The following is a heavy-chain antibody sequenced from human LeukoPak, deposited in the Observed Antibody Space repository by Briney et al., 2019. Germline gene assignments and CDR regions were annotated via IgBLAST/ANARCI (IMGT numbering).Heavy chain of an antibody. Sequence: PGGSLRLSCAASGFTFSSYSMNWVRQAPGKGLEWVSSISSSSSYIYYADSVKGRFTISGDNAKNSLYLQMNSLRAEDTAVYYCAREVAAAGTGYWGQGTLVTVSS. D-gene: IGHD6-13*01. CDR1: GFTFSSYS. J-gene: IGHJ4*02. CDR2: ISSSSSYI. CDR3: AREVAAAGTGY. V-gene: IGHV3-21*01.